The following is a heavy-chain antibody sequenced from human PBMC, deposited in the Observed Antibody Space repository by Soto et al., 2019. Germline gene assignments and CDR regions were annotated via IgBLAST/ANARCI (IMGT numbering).Heavy chain of an antibody. J-gene: IGHJ6*02. CDR1: GGTFSNYT. Sequence: SVKVSCKASGGTFSNYTINWVRQAPGQGLEWMGRIIPILDIAKYAQKFQGRVTITADESTSTAYMELSSLRSEDTAVYYCARAKSGITGTRVVYGMDVWGQGTTVTVSS. CDR3: ARAKSGITGTRVVYGMDV. CDR2: IIPILDIA. V-gene: IGHV1-69*02. D-gene: IGHD1-7*01.